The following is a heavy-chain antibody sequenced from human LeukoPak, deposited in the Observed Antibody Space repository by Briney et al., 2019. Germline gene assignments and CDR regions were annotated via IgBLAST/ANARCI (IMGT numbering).Heavy chain of an antibody. D-gene: IGHD6-6*01. Sequence: PGGSLRLSCAASGFTFSDYSMSWIRQAPGKGLEWVSYISSSGSTIYYADSAKGRFTISRDNAKNSLYLQVNSLRAEDTAVYFCARRSSSSRRDFDYWGQGTLVTVSS. CDR2: ISSSGSTI. J-gene: IGHJ4*02. V-gene: IGHV3-11*04. CDR1: GFTFSDYS. CDR3: ARRSSSSRRDFDY.